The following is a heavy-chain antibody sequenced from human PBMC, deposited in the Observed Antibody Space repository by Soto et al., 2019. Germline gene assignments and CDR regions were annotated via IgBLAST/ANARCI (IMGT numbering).Heavy chain of an antibody. J-gene: IGHJ4*02. V-gene: IGHV1-58*01. D-gene: IGHD2-8*01. CDR1: GCTFTSSA. Sequence: SVKVSCKACGCTFTSSAFQWVRQARGQRLEWIGWIAVGSGYTNYAQRFQDRVTLTRDMSTATTYMELSRLTSEDTAIYYCAADATAWQQMVPSDYWGQGTLVTVSS. CDR3: AADATAWQQMVPSDY. CDR2: IAVGSGYT.